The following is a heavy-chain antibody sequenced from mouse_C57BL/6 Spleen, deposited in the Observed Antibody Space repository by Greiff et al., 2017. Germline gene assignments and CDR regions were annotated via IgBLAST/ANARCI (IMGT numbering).Heavy chain of an antibody. Sequence: VQRVESGPELVKPGASVKISCKASGYAFSSSWMNWVKQRPGKGLEWIGRIYPGDGDTNYNGKFKGKATLTADKSSSTAYMQLSSLTSEDSAVYFCARLNDAYYFDYWGQGTTLTVSS. V-gene: IGHV1-82*01. J-gene: IGHJ2*01. CDR3: ARLNDAYYFDY. CDR1: GYAFSSSW. D-gene: IGHD2-3*01. CDR2: IYPGDGDT.